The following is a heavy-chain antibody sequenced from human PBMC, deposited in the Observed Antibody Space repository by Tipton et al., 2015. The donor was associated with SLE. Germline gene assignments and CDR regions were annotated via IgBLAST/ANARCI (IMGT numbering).Heavy chain of an antibody. CDR2: IYYSGST. CDR1: GGSIRLYY. J-gene: IGHJ2*01. V-gene: IGHV4-59*12. Sequence: TLSLTCTVSGGSIRLYYWSWIRQPPGEGLEWIGYIYYSGSTYYNPSLKSRVTISVDTSKNQFSLKLNSVTAADTAVYYCAREWQQLWYFDLWGRGTLVTVSS. CDR3: AREWQQLWYFDL. D-gene: IGHD6-13*01.